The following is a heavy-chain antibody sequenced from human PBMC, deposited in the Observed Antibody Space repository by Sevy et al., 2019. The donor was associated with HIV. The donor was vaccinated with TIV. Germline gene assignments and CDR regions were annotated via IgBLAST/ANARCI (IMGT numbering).Heavy chain of an antibody. J-gene: IGHJ4*02. V-gene: IGHV3-21*01. D-gene: IGHD2-15*01. CDR1: GFTFSSYS. Sequence: GGSLRLSCAASGFTFSSYSMNWVRQAPGKGLEWVSSISSSSSYIYYADSVKGRFTISRDNAKNSLYLQMNSLRAEDTAVYYCARAHCSGGSCYSGFHYWGQGTLVTVSS. CDR2: ISSSSSYI. CDR3: ARAHCSGGSCYSGFHY.